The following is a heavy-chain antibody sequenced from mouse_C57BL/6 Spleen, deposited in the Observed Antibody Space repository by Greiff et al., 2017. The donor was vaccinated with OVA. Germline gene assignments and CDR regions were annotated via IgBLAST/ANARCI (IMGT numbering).Heavy chain of an antibody. J-gene: IGHJ3*01. CDR1: GYTFTGYW. D-gene: IGHD1-1*01. CDR3: ARGLIYYYGSSFAY. V-gene: IGHV1-9*01. CDR2: ILPGSGST. Sequence: VQLQQSGAELMKPGASVKLSCKATGYTFTGYWIKWVKQRPGHGLEWIGEILPGSGSTNYNEKFKGKATFTADTSSNTAYMQLSSLTTEDSAIYYCARGLIYYYGSSFAYWGQGTLVTVSA.